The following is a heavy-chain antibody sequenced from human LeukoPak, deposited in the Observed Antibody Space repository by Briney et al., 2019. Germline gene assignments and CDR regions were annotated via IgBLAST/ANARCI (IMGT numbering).Heavy chain of an antibody. D-gene: IGHD4-17*01. CDR1: GFTFSDYY. CDR2: ISSSGSTI. Sequence: GGSLRLSCAASGFTFSDYYMSWIRQAPGKGLEWVSYISSSGSTIYYADSVKGRFTISRDNAKNSLYLQMNSLRAEDTAVYYCARDSRPHSLRLIDYWGQGTLVTVSS. CDR3: ARDSRPHSLRLIDY. J-gene: IGHJ4*02. V-gene: IGHV3-11*01.